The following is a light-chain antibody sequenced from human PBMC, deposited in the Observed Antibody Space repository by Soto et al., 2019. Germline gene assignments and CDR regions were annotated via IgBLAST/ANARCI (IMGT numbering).Light chain of an antibody. J-gene: IGKJ4*01. Sequence: EILLTQTLDTLSLSPGDKTTLSCSASQSVMSNYLAWYQQKPGQAPSLLIYGASSRATGIPDRFSGSGSGTDFTLTISRLEPEDFAVYYCQQSGRSQLTFGGGTNLEIK. CDR1: QSVMSNY. V-gene: IGKV3-20*01. CDR2: GAS. CDR3: QQSGRSQLT.